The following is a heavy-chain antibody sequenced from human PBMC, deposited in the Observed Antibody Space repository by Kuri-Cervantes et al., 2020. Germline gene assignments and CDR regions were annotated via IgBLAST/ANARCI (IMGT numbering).Heavy chain of an antibody. J-gene: IGHJ6*03. D-gene: IGHD3-10*01. Sequence: SVKVSCKASGGTFSSYAISWVRQAPGQGLEWMGGIIPIFGTANYAQKFQGRVTITADESTSTAYMELSSLRSEDTAVYYCARGGVWFRSDYYYYMDVWGKGTTVTVSS. CDR1: GGTFSSYA. CDR2: IIPIFGTA. V-gene: IGHV1-69*13. CDR3: ARGGVWFRSDYYYYMDV.